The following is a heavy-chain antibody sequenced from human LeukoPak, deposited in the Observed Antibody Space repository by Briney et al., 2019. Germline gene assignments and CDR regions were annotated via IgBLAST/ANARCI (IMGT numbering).Heavy chain of an antibody. D-gene: IGHD2-15*01. Sequence: PGGSLRLSCSASGFRFSDHAMHWVRQSPGRGLEWLAFISHDGANKYYAESVEGRFTISRANSKNTVYLQLSGLRAEDTALYYCASADIAELQFWGQGTLVSVSS. V-gene: IGHV3-30*15. J-gene: IGHJ4*02. CDR3: ASADIAELQF. CDR2: ISHDGANK. CDR1: GFRFSDHA.